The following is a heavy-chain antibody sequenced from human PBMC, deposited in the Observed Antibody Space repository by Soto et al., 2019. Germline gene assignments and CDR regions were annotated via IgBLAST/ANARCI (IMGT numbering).Heavy chain of an antibody. V-gene: IGHV1-69*01. CDR3: ARDASGYYYTLFDP. J-gene: IGHJ5*02. Sequence: QVQLVQSGAEVKKPGSSVKVSCKASGGTFSSYAISWVRQAPGQGLEWMGGIIPIFGTANYAQKFQGRVTITADESTSTAYMELSSLRSEDTAVYYCARDASGYYYTLFDPWGQGTLVTVSS. CDR2: IIPIFGTA. D-gene: IGHD3-22*01. CDR1: GGTFSSYA.